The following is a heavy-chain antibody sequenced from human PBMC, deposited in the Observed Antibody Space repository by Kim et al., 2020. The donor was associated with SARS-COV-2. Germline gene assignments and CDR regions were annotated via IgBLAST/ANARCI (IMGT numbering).Heavy chain of an antibody. J-gene: IGHJ4*02. V-gene: IGHV3-23*01. Sequence: ADSVKGRFTISRNNSKITLYLHMNGVRTEDTAVYYCAKSFPLVEAATLGFWGQGTLVTVSS. CDR3: AKSFPLVEAATLGF. D-gene: IGHD2-15*01.